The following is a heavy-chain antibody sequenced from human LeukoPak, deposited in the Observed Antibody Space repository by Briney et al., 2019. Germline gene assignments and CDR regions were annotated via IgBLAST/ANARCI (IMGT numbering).Heavy chain of an antibody. V-gene: IGHV1-8*01. CDR3: ARRPRGNWFDP. J-gene: IGHJ5*02. Sequence: ASVTLSCTCSGYTFTSCDINWVRQPTGQGLEWMGWMNPNSGNTGYAQTFQGRVTMTRNTSISTAYTELSSVRSEDTAVYYCARRPRGNWFDPWGQGTLVTVSS. CDR1: GYTFTSCD. CDR2: MNPNSGNT. D-gene: IGHD3-16*01.